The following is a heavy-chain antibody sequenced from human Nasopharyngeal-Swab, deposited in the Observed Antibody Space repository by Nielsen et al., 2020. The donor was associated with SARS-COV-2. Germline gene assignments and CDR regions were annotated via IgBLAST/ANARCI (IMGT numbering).Heavy chain of an antibody. V-gene: IGHV3-48*02. D-gene: IGHD3-10*01. CDR1: GFTFISYS. Sequence: GESLKISCAASGFTFISYSMNWVRQAPGKGLEWVSYISSSSSTIYYADSVKGRFTISRDNAKNSLYLQMNSLRDEDTAVYYCARDRSLTMVRGVNFDYWGQGTLVTVSS. J-gene: IGHJ4*02. CDR2: ISSSSSTI. CDR3: ARDRSLTMVRGVNFDY.